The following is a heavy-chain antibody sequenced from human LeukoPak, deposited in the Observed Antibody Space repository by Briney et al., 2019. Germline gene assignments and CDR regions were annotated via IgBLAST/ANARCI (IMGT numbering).Heavy chain of an antibody. D-gene: IGHD6-6*01. Sequence: SETLSLTCSVSGGSISSLYWSWIRQPPGKGLEWIGYIYYTGSTNYNPSLKSQVTMFVDMSKNQFSLRLSSVTAADTAVYYCARHRAYSSSSPFDYWGQGTLVTVSS. CDR3: ARHRAYSSSSPFDY. V-gene: IGHV4-59*08. CDR2: IYYTGST. J-gene: IGHJ4*02. CDR1: GGSISSLY.